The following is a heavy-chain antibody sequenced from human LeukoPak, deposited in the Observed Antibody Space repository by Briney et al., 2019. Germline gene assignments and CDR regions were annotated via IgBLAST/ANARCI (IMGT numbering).Heavy chain of an antibody. J-gene: IGHJ3*02. CDR3: ARRPPPSYIAAAHDAFDI. Sequence: SETLSLTCTVSGGSISGYYWGWIRQPAGKGPEWIGRIYSSGYTYYNPSLKSRVTMSVDTPKNHFSLKLSSVTAADTAVYYCARRPPPSYIAAAHDAFDIWGQGTMVTVSS. D-gene: IGHD6-13*01. CDR2: IYSSGYT. CDR1: GGSISGYY. V-gene: IGHV4-4*07.